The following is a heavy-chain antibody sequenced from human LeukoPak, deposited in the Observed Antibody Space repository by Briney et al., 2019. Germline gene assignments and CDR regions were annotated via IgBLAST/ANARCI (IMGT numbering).Heavy chain of an antibody. D-gene: IGHD7-27*01. Sequence: PSETLSLTCAVSGGSISSGGYSWSWIRQPPGKGLEWIGYIYHSGSTYYNPSLKSRVTISVDRSKNQFSLKLSSVTAADTAVYYCATKLAAIHLGISRLPYWYFDLWGRGTLVTVSS. CDR1: GGSISSGGYS. V-gene: IGHV4-30-2*01. CDR2: IYHSGST. CDR3: ATKLAAIHLGISRLPYWYFDL. J-gene: IGHJ2*01.